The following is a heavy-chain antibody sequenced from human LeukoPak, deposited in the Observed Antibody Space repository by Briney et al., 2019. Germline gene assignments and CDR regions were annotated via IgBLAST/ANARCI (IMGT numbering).Heavy chain of an antibody. D-gene: IGHD3-22*01. CDR3: AKDQGAMIVEGYFQH. CDR2: ISYVGSNK. J-gene: IGHJ1*01. Sequence: GRSLRLSCAASGFTFSSYGMHWVRQAPGKGLEWVAVISYVGSNKYYADSVKGRFTISRDNSKNTLYLQMNSLRAEDTAVYYCAKDQGAMIVEGYFQHWGQGTLVTVSS. V-gene: IGHV3-30*18. CDR1: GFTFSSYG.